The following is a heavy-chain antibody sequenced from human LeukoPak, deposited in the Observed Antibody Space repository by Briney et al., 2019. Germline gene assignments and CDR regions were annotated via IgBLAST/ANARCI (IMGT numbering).Heavy chain of an antibody. J-gene: IGHJ4*02. CDR3: ARAGPSSSWHQFDY. V-gene: IGHV3-64*01. Sequence: GGSLRLSCAASGFTFSSYSTHWVRQTPGKGLEYVSTISSNGDITDYANPVRGRFTISRDNSKNMLWLQMNSLRAEDTAVYYCARAGPSSSWHQFDYWGQGTLVTVSS. CDR1: GFTFSSYS. CDR2: ISSNGDIT. D-gene: IGHD6-13*01.